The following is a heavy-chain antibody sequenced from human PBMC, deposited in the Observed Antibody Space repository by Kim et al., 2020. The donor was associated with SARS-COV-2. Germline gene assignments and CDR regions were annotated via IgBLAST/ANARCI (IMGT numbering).Heavy chain of an antibody. CDR3: ARYGDMNSRGKESGDV. V-gene: IGHV3-7*01. Sequence: GGSLRLSCAAPGFTFSSYGMTWVRQAPGKGLEWVANIKQDGNQKYYVDSVKGRFTISRDNAKNSLYLQMNSLRAEDTAVYYCARYGDMNSRGKESGDV. CDR2: IKQDGNQK. D-gene: IGHD6-13*01. J-gene: IGHJ3*01. CDR1: GFTFSSYG.